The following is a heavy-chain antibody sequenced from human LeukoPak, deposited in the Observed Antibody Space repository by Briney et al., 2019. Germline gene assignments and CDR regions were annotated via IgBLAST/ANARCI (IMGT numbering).Heavy chain of an antibody. D-gene: IGHD1-26*01. CDR2: IYYSGST. V-gene: IGHV4-59*08. CDR1: GGSISSYY. J-gene: IGHJ4*02. CDR3: ARARFLGNYFFDY. Sequence: SETLSLTCTVSGGSISSYYWSWIRQPPGKGLEWIGNIYYSGSTNYNPSLKSRVTISADTSKNQFSLNLSSVTAADTAVYYCARARFLGNYFFDYWGQGTLVTVSS.